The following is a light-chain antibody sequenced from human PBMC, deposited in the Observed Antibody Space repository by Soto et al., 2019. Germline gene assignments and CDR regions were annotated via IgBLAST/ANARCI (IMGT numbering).Light chain of an antibody. J-gene: IGKJ1*01. Sequence: EIVLTQSPATLSLSPGERATLSCRASQSVSSHLAWYQQKPGQAPRLLIYDASNRATGTPDRFSGSGSGTDFTRTISSLEPEDFAVYYCQERTNWPPSWTFGQGTKVDSK. CDR1: QSVSSH. CDR3: QERTNWPPSWT. CDR2: DAS. V-gene: IGKV3-11*01.